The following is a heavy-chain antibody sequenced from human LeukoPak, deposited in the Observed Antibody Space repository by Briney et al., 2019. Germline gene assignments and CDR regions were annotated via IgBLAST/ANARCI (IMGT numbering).Heavy chain of an antibody. CDR2: ISAYNGNT. CDR1: GYTFTSYG. CDR3: ARAFRGYSYGYGDAFDI. D-gene: IGHD5-18*01. J-gene: IGHJ3*02. V-gene: IGHV1-18*01. Sequence: GASVKVSCKASGYTFTSYGISWVRQAPGQGLEWMGWISAYNGNTNYAQKLQGRVTMTTDTSTSTAYTELRSLRSDDTAVYYCARAFRGYSYGYGDAFDIWGQGTMVTVSS.